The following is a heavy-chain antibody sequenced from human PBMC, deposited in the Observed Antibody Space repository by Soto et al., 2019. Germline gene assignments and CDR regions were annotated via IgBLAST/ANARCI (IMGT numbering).Heavy chain of an antibody. CDR3: AKLHDYVWGKYLSQDY. Sequence: PGGSLRLSCAASGFTFSSYAMSWVRQAPGKGLEWVSGISGSGGSTYYADSVKGRFTISRDNSKNTLYLQMNSLRAEGTAVYYCAKLHDYVWGKYLSQDYWGQGTLVTVSS. J-gene: IGHJ4*02. V-gene: IGHV3-23*01. CDR1: GFTFSSYA. CDR2: ISGSGGST. D-gene: IGHD3-16*01.